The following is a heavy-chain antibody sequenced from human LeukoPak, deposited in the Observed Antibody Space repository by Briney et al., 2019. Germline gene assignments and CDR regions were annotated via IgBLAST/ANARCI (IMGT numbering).Heavy chain of an antibody. D-gene: IGHD6-19*01. V-gene: IGHV3-64D*09. CDR1: GFTFSSYA. CDR2: ISSNGGST. Sequence: GGSLRLSCSASGFTFSSYAMHWVRQAPGKGLEHVSAISSNGGSTYYADSVKGRFTISRDNSKNTLYLQMSSLRAEDTAVYYCVKDQRSGPYSSGWSFDYWGQGTLVTVSS. J-gene: IGHJ4*02. CDR3: VKDQRSGPYSSGWSFDY.